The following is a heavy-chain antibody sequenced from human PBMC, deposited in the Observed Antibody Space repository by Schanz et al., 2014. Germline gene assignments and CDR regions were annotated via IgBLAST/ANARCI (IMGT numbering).Heavy chain of an antibody. J-gene: IGHJ4*02. D-gene: IGHD6-6*01. V-gene: IGHV3-11*06. CDR2: ISGSSIHK. CDR1: GFTFSDYY. Sequence: QVYLVESGGDLVKPGGSLRLSCAASGFTFSDYYMAWIRQAPGKGLEWVSHISGSSIHKNYADSVKGRFSISRDNGETSVYLQINSLRAEDTAVYYCVPMSIAAHWGQGTLVTVSS. CDR3: VPMSIAAH.